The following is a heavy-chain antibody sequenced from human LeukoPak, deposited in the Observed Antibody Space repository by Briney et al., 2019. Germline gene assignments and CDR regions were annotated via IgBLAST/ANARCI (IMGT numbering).Heavy chain of an antibody. Sequence: GGSLRLSCAASGFTSSSYSMNWVRQAPGKGLEWVSSISSSSSYIYYADSVKGRFTISRDNAKNSLYLQMNSLRAEDTAVYYCARDRRWGKDPSDYWGQGTLVTVSS. CDR1: GFTSSSYS. D-gene: IGHD3-16*01. V-gene: IGHV3-21*01. CDR2: ISSSSSYI. J-gene: IGHJ4*02. CDR3: ARDRRWGKDPSDY.